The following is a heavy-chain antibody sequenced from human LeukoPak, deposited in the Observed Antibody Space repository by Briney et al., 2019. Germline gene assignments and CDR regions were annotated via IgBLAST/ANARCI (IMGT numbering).Heavy chain of an antibody. D-gene: IGHD3-22*01. CDR2: ISSNGGST. V-gene: IGHV3-64D*06. CDR1: GFTFSSYA. CDR3: VKSVSVEVITDYFDY. Sequence: GRSLRLSCSASGFTFSSYAMHWVRQAPGKGLEYVSAISSNGGSTYYADSVKGRFTISRDNSKNTLYLQMSSLRAEDTAVYYCVKSVSVEVITDYFDYWGQGTLVTVSS. J-gene: IGHJ4*02.